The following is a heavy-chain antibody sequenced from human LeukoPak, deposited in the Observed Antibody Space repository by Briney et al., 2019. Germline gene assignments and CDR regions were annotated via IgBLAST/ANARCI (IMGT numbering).Heavy chain of an antibody. CDR1: GFTFSSYW. D-gene: IGHD3-16*01. Sequence: GGSLRLSCTASGFTFSSYWMSWVRQAPGKGLEWVANIKQDGSEKNYVDSVKGRFIISRDNAKNSLYLQMNTLRADDTAVYYCARDGFGTGSNWGQGTLVTVSS. J-gene: IGHJ4*02. CDR2: IKQDGSEK. CDR3: ARDGFGTGSN. V-gene: IGHV3-7*03.